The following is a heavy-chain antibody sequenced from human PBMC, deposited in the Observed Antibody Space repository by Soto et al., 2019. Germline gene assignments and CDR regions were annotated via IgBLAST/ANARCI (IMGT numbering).Heavy chain of an antibody. CDR2: GSQDGLT. J-gene: IGHJ3*01. D-gene: IGHD3-3*01. CDR1: GVSFSGFY. CDR3: AGGRRPDYDFWSGRYDAFDV. V-gene: IGHV4-34*01. Sequence: PSETLSLTCAVYGVSFSGFYFNWIRQAPGKGLEWIGEGSQDGLTNYSPSLKRRATISFDTSKIQFSLRLTSVTAADTAVYFCAGGRRPDYDFWSGRYDAFDVWGQGTVVTVSS.